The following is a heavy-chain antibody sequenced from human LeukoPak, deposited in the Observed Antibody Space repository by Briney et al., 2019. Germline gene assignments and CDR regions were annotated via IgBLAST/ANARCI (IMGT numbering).Heavy chain of an antibody. J-gene: IGHJ3*02. CDR3: AHRRDIVVVPAAVDAFDI. D-gene: IGHD2-2*01. CDR1: GFSLSTSGVG. V-gene: IGHV2-5*02. Sequence: SGPTLVKPTQTLTLPCTFTGFSLSTSGVGVGWIRQPPGNALEWLALIYWDDDKRYSPSLKSRLTITKDISKNKVVLTMINMDTVDTATYYCAHRRDIVVVPAAVDAFDIWGQGTMVTVSS. CDR2: IYWDDDK.